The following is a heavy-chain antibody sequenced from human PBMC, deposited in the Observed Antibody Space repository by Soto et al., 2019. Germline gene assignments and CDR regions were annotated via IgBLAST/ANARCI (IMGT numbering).Heavy chain of an antibody. CDR1: GFTFSFYA. CDR2: VSYDTVST. J-gene: IGHJ4*02. CDR3: ARDLRDGETFPDY. V-gene: IGHV3-30-3*01. D-gene: IGHD2-21*01. Sequence: QVQLVESGGGVVQPGRSLRLSCVASGFTFSFYAMHWVRQAPGKGLEWVALVSYDTVSTYYADSVKGRFTISRDNSKNTLYLQMNSLRGDDTAVYYCARDLRDGETFPDYWGQGTLVTVSS.